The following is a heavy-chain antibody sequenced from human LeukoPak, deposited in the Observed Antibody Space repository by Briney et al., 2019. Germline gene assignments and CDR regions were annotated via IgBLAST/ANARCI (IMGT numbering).Heavy chain of an antibody. V-gene: IGHV3-30-3*01. J-gene: IGHJ4*02. Sequence: PGRSLRLSCAASGFTFSSYAMHWVRQAPGKGLEWVAVISYDGSNKYYADSVKGRSTISRDNSKNTLYLQMNSLRAEDTAVYYCARAPPFDYWGQGTLVTVSS. CDR2: ISYDGSNK. CDR1: GFTFSSYA. CDR3: ARAPPFDY.